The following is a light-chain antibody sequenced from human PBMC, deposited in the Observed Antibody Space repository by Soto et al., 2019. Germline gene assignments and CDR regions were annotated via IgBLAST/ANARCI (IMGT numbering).Light chain of an antibody. CDR3: QQCNAWPRT. CDR2: GAS. Sequence: EIVMTQSPATLSVSPGERATLFCRASQSVSSNLAWYQQKPGQAPRLLLYGASTRATGIPARFSGSGSGTEFTLTISSLQSEDLAVYYCQQCNAWPRTFGQGTKVEIK. J-gene: IGKJ1*01. CDR1: QSVSSN. V-gene: IGKV3-15*01.